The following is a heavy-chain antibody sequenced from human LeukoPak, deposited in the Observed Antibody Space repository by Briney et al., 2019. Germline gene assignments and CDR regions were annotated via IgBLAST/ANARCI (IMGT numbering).Heavy chain of an antibody. Sequence: SETLSLTPALPGGSFSGYYCSWTRQPPRKGLDLTGESNHSGGTNYNPSLKSRVTISVDTSKNQFSLKLSSVTAAGTAVYYCARVSDRGRASSGSYWVFDPWGQGALVTVSS. J-gene: IGHJ5*02. CDR1: GGSFSGYY. CDR2: SNHSGGT. CDR3: ARVSDRGRASSGSYWVFDP. D-gene: IGHD1-26*01. V-gene: IGHV4-34*01.